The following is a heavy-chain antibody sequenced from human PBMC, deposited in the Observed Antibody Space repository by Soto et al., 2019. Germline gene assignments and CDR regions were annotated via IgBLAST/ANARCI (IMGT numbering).Heavy chain of an antibody. Sequence: QVQLVQSGAEVKKPGSSVKVSCKASVGTFSSYAISWVRQAPGQGLEWMGGIIPIFGTANYAQKFQGRVTITADKSTSTAYMELSSLRSEDTAVYYCARGLEGIAARPHGMDVWGQGTTVTVSS. D-gene: IGHD6-6*01. CDR1: VGTFSSYA. V-gene: IGHV1-69*06. J-gene: IGHJ6*02. CDR3: ARGLEGIAARPHGMDV. CDR2: IIPIFGTA.